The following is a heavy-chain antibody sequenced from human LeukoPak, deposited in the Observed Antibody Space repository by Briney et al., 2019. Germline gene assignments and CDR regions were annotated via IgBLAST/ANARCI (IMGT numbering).Heavy chain of an antibody. D-gene: IGHD2-8*02. V-gene: IGHV3-23*01. Sequence: GGSLRLSCAASGFTFGSYAMTWVRRAPGKGLEWVSSISSRGGDTYYPDSVRGRFTISRDNSKSSLFPQMNSLRGDDMAVYYCAKAGGVPPSAHIDSWGQGTLVTVSS. CDR2: ISSRGGDT. CDR1: GFTFGSYA. CDR3: AKAGGVPPSAHIDS. J-gene: IGHJ4*02.